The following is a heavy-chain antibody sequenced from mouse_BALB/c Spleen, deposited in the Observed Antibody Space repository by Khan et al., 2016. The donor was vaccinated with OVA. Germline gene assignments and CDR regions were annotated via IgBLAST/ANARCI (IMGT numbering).Heavy chain of an antibody. D-gene: IGHD2-1*01. J-gene: IGHJ4*01. CDR1: GFTFSSYT. CDR3: ARRSHNYGNLFYAMDY. Sequence: EVMLVESGGGLVQPGGSLKLSCAASGFTFSSYTMSWVRQTPEKRLEWVAYISNGGGSTYYPDTVKGRFTISRDNAKNTLYMQMSSLKSEDTAMYYCARRSHNYGNLFYAMDYWGQGTSVTVSS. CDR2: ISNGGGST. V-gene: IGHV5-12-2*01.